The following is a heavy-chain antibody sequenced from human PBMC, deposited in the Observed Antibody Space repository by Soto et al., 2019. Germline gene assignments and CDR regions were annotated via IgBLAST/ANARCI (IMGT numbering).Heavy chain of an antibody. J-gene: IGHJ5*02. CDR2: ISSSSSTI. CDR1: GFTFSSYS. D-gene: IGHD1-1*01. CDR3: ARVIREMPTIEP. Sequence: GGSLRLSCAASGFTFSSYSMYWVRQAPGEGLEWVSYISSSSSTIYYADSVKGRFTISRDNAKNSLYLQMNSLRDEDTAVYYCARVIREMPTIEPWGQGTLVTVS. V-gene: IGHV3-48*02.